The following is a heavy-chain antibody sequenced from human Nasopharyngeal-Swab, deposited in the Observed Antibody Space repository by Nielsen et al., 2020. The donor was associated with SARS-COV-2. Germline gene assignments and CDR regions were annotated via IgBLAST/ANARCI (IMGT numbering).Heavy chain of an antibody. CDR1: GFTFSGSW. CDR3: AREGLIDP. J-gene: IGHJ5*02. Sequence: GESLKISCAASGFTFSGSWMHWIRQAPGKGLVWVSRIKSDGSYTRYADSVKGRFTISRDDAKNTLYLQMDSLRAEDTAVYYCAREGLIDPWGPGTLVTVSS. V-gene: IGHV3-74*01. CDR2: IKSDGSYT.